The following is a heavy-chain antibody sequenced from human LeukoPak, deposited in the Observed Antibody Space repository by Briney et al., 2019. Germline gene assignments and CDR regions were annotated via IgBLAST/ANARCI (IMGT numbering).Heavy chain of an antibody. CDR3: ANSPDCSNTRCYNY. CDR2: ISSSSSTI. Sequence: PGGSLRLSCAASGFTFGSYSMNWVRQAPGKGLEWVSYISSSSSTIYYADSVKGRFTISRDNAKNSLYLQMNSLRAEDTAMYYCANSPDCSNTRCYNYWGQGTLVTVSS. D-gene: IGHD2-2*02. J-gene: IGHJ4*02. V-gene: IGHV3-48*04. CDR1: GFTFGSYS.